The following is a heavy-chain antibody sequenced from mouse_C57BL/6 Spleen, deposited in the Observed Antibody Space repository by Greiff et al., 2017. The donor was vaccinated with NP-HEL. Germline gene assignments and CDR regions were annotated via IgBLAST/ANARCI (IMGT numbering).Heavy chain of an antibody. V-gene: IGHV3-6*01. CDR3: ARYGYVAY. D-gene: IGHD2-2*01. Sequence: EVQLVESGPGLVKPSQSLSLTCSVTGYSITSGYYWNWIRQFPGNKLEWMGYISYDGSNNYNPSLKNRISITRDTSKNQFFLKLNSVTTEDTATYYCARYGYVAYWGQGTLVTVSA. J-gene: IGHJ3*01. CDR2: ISYDGSN. CDR1: GYSITSGYY.